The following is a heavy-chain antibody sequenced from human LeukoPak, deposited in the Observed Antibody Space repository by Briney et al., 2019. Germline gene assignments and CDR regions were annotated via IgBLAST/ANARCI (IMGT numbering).Heavy chain of an antibody. CDR2: TYYTAKFYN. Sequence: SQTLSLTCAISGDSVSSNSAAWNWIRQSPSRGLEWLGRTYYTAKFYNDYAVSVKGRITINPDTSKNQFSLQLSSVTPEDTAVYYCARVLGIRFDHWGQGTLVSVSS. CDR3: ARVLGIRFDH. D-gene: IGHD1-26*01. J-gene: IGHJ4*02. CDR1: GDSVSSNSAA. V-gene: IGHV6-1*01.